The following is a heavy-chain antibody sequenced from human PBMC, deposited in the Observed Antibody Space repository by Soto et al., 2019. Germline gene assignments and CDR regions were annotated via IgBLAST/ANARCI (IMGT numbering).Heavy chain of an antibody. CDR1: NETLTTYG. D-gene: IGHD6-6*01. Sequence: QVHLVQSGAEVQKPGASVKVSCKASNETLTTYGMSWVRQAPGQGLEWMGWVSGYSGHSSSAQEFQDRVIMTTDTSTNTAYMELRSLTSDDSAVYFCARDSSSSGYYYGMDVWGQGTTVTVSS. CDR3: ARDSSSSGYYYGMDV. J-gene: IGHJ6*02. CDR2: VSGYSGHS. V-gene: IGHV1-18*01.